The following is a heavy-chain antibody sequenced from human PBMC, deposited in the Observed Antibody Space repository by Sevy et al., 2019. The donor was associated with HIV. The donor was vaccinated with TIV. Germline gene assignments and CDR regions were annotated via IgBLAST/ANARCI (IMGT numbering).Heavy chain of an antibody. CDR2: ISGSGGST. V-gene: IGHV3-23*01. J-gene: IGHJ5*02. Sequence: GGSLILSCAASGFTFSSYAMSWVRQAPGKGLEWVSAISGSGGSTYYADSVKGRFTISRDNSKNTLYLQMNSLRAEDTAVYYCAKDLEQQLAGVWFDPWGQGTLVTVSS. CDR3: AKDLEQQLAGVWFDP. CDR1: GFTFSSYA. D-gene: IGHD6-13*01.